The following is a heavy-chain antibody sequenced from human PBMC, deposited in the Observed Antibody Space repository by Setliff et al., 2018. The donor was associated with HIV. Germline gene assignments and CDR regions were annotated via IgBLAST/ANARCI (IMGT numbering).Heavy chain of an antibody. CDR2: VNHSGKT. D-gene: IGHD5-18*01. CDR3: AREGYSYGSEYFDY. V-gene: IGHV4-34*01. CDR1: GGSFSGYY. J-gene: IGHJ4*02. Sequence: SETLSLTCAVYGGSFSGYYWTWIRQAPGKGLEWIGEVNHSGKTNCNLSLKSRLTISVDTSKNQFSLRLRSVTAADTAVYYCAREGYSYGSEYFDYWGQGTLVTVSS.